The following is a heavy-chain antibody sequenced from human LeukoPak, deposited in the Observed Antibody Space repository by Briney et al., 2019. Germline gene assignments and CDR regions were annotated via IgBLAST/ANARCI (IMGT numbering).Heavy chain of an antibody. Sequence: ASVKVSCKVSGYTLTELSMHWVRQAPGKGLEWMGGFGPEDGETIYAQKFQGRVTMTEDTSTDTAYMELSSLRSEDTAVYYCARGRVSHYDFWSGYYGYYYMDVWGKGTTVTVSS. V-gene: IGHV1-24*01. CDR2: FGPEDGET. D-gene: IGHD3-3*01. J-gene: IGHJ6*03. CDR3: ARGRVSHYDFWSGYYGYYYMDV. CDR1: GYTLTELS.